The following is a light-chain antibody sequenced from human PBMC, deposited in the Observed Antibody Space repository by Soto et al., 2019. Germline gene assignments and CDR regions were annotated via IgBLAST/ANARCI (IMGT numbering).Light chain of an antibody. CDR1: QSISSY. CDR2: AAS. V-gene: IGKV1-39*01. J-gene: IGKJ1*01. CDR3: QQSYSTPRT. Sequence: DIQMTQSPSSLSASVGDRVTITCRASQSISSYLNWYQQKPGKAPKLLIYAASSLQSGVTSRFSGSGSWTDFTLTISSLQPEDFATYYCQQSYSTPRTFGQGTKVDIK.